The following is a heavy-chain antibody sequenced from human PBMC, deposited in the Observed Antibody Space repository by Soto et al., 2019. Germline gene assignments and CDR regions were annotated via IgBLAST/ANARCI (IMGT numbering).Heavy chain of an antibody. CDR3: GSHDRTYYLLAINY. Sequence: QLHLQESGPGLVKPSETLSLTCIVSGGSLSSSSYYWAWIRQPPGKGLEWIGTIYYNGNTYYNPSPXTXVXXALATSKNEFSLTLGSVPATDPAVYYCGSHDRTYYLLAINYWGQGTLATVSS. V-gene: IGHV4-39*01. J-gene: IGHJ4*02. CDR2: IYYNGNT. CDR1: GGSLSSSSYY. D-gene: IGHD3-16*01.